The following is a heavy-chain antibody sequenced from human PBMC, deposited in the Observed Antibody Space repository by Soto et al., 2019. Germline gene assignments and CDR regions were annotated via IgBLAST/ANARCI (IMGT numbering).Heavy chain of an antibody. CDR1: GFTVSSNY. J-gene: IGHJ6*02. V-gene: IGHV3-66*01. CDR2: THSGGST. CDR3: ARDFVVRGVTSNYYYYGMDV. D-gene: IGHD3-10*01. Sequence: EVQLVESGGGLVQPGGSLRLSCAASGFTVSSNYMSWVRQAPGKGLEWVSVTHSGGSTDYADSVKGRFTTSRDNSKNTLYLQMNSLRAEDTAVYYCARDFVVRGVTSNYYYYGMDVWGQGTTVTVSS.